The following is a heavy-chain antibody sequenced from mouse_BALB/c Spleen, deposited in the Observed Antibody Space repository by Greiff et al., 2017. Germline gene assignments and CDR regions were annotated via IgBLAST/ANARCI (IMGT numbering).Heavy chain of an antibody. Sequence: EVQLVESGGGLVKPGGSLKLSCAASGFAFSSYDMSWVRQTPEKRLEWVAYISSGGGSTYYPDTVEGRFTISRDNAKNTLYLQMSSLKSEDTAMYYCARHGGGLGAMDYWGQGTSVTVSS. CDR1: GFAFSSYD. CDR2: ISSGGGST. J-gene: IGHJ4*01. CDR3: ARHGGGLGAMDY. D-gene: IGHD3-3*01. V-gene: IGHV5-12-1*01.